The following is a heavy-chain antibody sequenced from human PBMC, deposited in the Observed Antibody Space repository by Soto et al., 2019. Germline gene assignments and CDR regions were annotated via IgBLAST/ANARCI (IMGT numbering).Heavy chain of an antibody. CDR3: ARHETLHGDYDY. V-gene: IGHV1-3*01. J-gene: IGHJ4*02. Sequence: ASVKVSCKASGYTFTSDAMHWVRQAPGQRLEWMGWINAGNGNTKYSQKFQGRVTITRDTSASTAYMELSSLRSEDTAVYYCARHETLHGDYDYWGQGTLVTVS. D-gene: IGHD4-17*01. CDR2: INAGNGNT. CDR1: GYTFTSDA.